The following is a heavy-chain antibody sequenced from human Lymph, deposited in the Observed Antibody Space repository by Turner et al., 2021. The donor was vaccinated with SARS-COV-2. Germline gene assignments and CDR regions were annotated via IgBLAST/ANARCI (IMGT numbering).Heavy chain of an antibody. Sequence: QVQLVESGGGVVQPGRSLRLSCAASGFTFSSFAMHWVRQAPGKGLEWVALISYDGGNKYYADSVKGRFTISRDNSKNTLYLHMNSLRAEDTAVYYCARGLGSSWYSGGFDFWGQGTLVTVSS. D-gene: IGHD6-13*01. CDR3: ARGLGSSWYSGGFDF. CDR2: ISYDGGNK. CDR1: GFTFSSFA. V-gene: IGHV3-30-3*01. J-gene: IGHJ4*02.